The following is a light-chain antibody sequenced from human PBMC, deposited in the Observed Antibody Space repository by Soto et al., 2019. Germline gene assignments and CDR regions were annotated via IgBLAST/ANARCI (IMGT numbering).Light chain of an antibody. V-gene: IGKV1-5*01. Sequence: DIQITQSPSTLSASLGDRFNITCRASQSISRWLGWYQQKRGKAPKLLIHDASSLESGVPSRFSGSGSGTEFTLTISSLQPDDFATYYCQQYNSYSGTFGQGTKVDIK. CDR2: DAS. CDR3: QQYNSYSGT. CDR1: QSISRW. J-gene: IGKJ1*01.